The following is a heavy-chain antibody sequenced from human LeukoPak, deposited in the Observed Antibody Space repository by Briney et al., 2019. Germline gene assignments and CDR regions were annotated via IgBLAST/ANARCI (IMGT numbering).Heavy chain of an antibody. V-gene: IGHV3-11*01. CDR3: ARDQDRVGDSSGYSDY. D-gene: IGHD3-22*01. CDR2: ISSSGSTI. J-gene: IGHJ4*02. Sequence: GGSLRLSCAASGFTFSDYYMSWIRQAPGKGLEWVSYISSSGSTIYYADSVKGRSTISRDNAKNSLYLQMNSLRAEDTAVYYCARDQDRVGDSSGYSDYWGQGTLVTVSS. CDR1: GFTFSDYY.